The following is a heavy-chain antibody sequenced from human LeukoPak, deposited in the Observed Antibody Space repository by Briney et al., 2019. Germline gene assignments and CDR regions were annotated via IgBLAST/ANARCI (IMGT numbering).Heavy chain of an antibody. CDR1: GYSFTSYW. J-gene: IGHJ4*02. Sequence: GESLKISCKGSGYSFTSYWIGWVRQMPGKGLEWMGIIYPGDSDTRYSPSFQGQVTISADKSISTAYLQWSSLKASDTAMYYCARLTRNYGGMDSSVDYWGQGTLVTVSS. D-gene: IGHD6-25*01. CDR2: IYPGDSDT. V-gene: IGHV5-51*01. CDR3: ARLTRNYGGMDSSVDY.